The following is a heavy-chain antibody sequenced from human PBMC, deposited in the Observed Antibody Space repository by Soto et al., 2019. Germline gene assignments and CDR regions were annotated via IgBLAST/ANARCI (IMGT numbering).Heavy chain of an antibody. CDR2: ISYDGSNK. V-gene: IGHV3-30-3*01. CDR3: ARDSFGSGSYYPSYGMAV. Sequence: GGSLRLSCAASGFTFSSYAMHWVRQAPGKGLEWVAVISYDGSNKYYADSVKGRFTISRDNSKNTLYPQMNSLRAEDTAVYYCARDSFGSGSYYPSYGMAVWGQGTTVTVSS. D-gene: IGHD3-10*01. J-gene: IGHJ6*02. CDR1: GFTFSSYA.